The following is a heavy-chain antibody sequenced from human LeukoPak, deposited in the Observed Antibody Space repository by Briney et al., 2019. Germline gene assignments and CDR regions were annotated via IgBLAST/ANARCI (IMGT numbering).Heavy chain of an antibody. CDR1: GYSFTSYW. CDR2: IYPGDSDT. D-gene: IGHD3-10*01. V-gene: IGHV5-51*01. J-gene: IGHJ5*02. CDR3: ARRGYYYGSGSSGFWFDP. Sequence: GESLKISCKGSGYSFTSYWIGWVRQMPGKGLEWMGIIYPGDSDTRYSPSFQGQVTISADKSISTAYLQWSSLKASDTAMYYCARRGYYYGSGSSGFWFDPWGQGTLVTVSS.